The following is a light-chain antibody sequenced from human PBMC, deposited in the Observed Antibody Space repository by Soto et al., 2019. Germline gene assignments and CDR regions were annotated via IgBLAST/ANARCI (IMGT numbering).Light chain of an antibody. CDR2: GAS. Sequence: IVMTQSPATLSVSPGERATLSCMASQSVSSNLAWYQQKPGQAPRLLIYGASIRATDIPDRFSGSGSVTEYTLTISSLQSEDFAVYYCQQYNNWPRTFGKGTKV. CDR3: QQYNNWPRT. V-gene: IGKV3-15*01. CDR1: QSVSSN. J-gene: IGKJ1*01.